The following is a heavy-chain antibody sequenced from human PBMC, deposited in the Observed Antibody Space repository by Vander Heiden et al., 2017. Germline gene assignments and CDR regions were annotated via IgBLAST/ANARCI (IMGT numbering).Heavy chain of an antibody. CDR2: ISSSSSYI. CDR1: GFTFSSYS. CDR3: ARDSASGTIDY. V-gene: IGHV3-21*01. Sequence: EVQLVESGGGLVKPGGSLQPACPASGFTFSSYSMNWVRQAPGKGLEWVSSISSSSSYIYYADSVKGRFTISRDNAKNSLYLQMNSLRAEDTAVYYCARDSASGTIDYWGQGTLVTVSS. D-gene: IGHD1-7*01. J-gene: IGHJ4*02.